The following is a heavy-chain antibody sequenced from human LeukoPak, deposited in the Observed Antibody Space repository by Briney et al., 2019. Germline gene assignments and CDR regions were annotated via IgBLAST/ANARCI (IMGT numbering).Heavy chain of an antibody. V-gene: IGHV1-69*01. J-gene: IGHJ6*04. CDR1: GGTFSSYA. CDR3: ASWNRDIVVVPAALGGMDV. D-gene: IGHD2-2*01. Sequence: SVKVSCKASGGTFSSYAISWVRQAPGQGLEWMGGIIPIFGTANYAQKFQGRVTITADESTSTAYMELSSLRSEDTAVYYCASWNRDIVVVPAALGGMDVWGKGTTVTVSS. CDR2: IIPIFGTA.